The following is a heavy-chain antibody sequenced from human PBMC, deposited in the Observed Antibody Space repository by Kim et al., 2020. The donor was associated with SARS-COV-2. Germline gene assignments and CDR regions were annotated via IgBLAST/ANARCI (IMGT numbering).Heavy chain of an antibody. CDR1: GYTFTGYY. D-gene: IGHD6-25*01. CDR3: ARVRRSISDYYYYYYMDV. J-gene: IGHJ6*03. V-gene: IGHV1-2*06. CDR2: INPNSGGT. Sequence: ASVKVSCKASGYTFTGYYMHWVRQAPGQGLEWMGRINPNSGGTNYAQKFQGRVTMTRDTSISTAYMELSRLRSDDTAVYYCARVRRSISDYYYYYYMDVWGKGTTVTVSS.